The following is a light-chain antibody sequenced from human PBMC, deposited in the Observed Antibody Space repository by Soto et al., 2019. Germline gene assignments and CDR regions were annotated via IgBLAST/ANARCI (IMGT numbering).Light chain of an antibody. Sequence: DIQMTQSPSTLSASVGDRVTITCRASQSIGTWVAWYQQKPGEAPKFLIYDVSTLDSGVPSRFSGSGSGTEFTLTISGLQPDDFATYYCQQSFNTPRTFGQGTKVDIK. V-gene: IGKV1-5*01. CDR2: DVS. CDR3: QQSFNTPRT. J-gene: IGKJ2*02. CDR1: QSIGTW.